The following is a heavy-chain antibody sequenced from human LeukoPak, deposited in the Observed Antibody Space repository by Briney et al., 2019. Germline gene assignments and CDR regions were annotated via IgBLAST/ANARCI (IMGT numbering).Heavy chain of an antibody. CDR2: ISGGGDNT. CDR1: GFTFSDYA. CDR3: AKMGCTGTGCYANY. V-gene: IGHV3-23*01. D-gene: IGHD2-2*01. Sequence: PGGSLRLSCAASGFTFSDYAMTWVRQIPGKGLEWVSVISGGGDNTDYADSMKGRFTISRDNSKNTLYLQMNSLRAEDTALYYCAKMGCTGTGCYANYWDQGTLVTVSS. J-gene: IGHJ4*02.